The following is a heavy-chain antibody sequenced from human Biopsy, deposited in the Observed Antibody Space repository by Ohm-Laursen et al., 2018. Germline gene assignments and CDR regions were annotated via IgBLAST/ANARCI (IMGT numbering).Heavy chain of an antibody. V-gene: IGHV3-30*18. CDR2: VSYDGRTQ. CDR3: AKEFTPYTSDWFFEN. Sequence: SLRLSCAASGFAFSTFGMQWVRQTPDKGLEWVAVVSYDGRTQFYADSVEGRFTVSRENSKNTLFLELNSLKDDDTAIYYCAKEFTPYTSDWFFENWGQGTLVTVSS. CDR1: GFAFSTFG. D-gene: IGHD2-21*01. J-gene: IGHJ4*02.